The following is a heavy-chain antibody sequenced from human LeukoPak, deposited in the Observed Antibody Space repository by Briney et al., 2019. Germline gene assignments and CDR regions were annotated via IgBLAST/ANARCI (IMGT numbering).Heavy chain of an antibody. Sequence: PSETLSLTCTVSGDSIISSSFLWGCVRQPPGKGLEWLGSIFFRGTTYYNPSLKSRVSISVDTAKSQLFLSLRSVTAADAAVYYCARSGSYPPWALNWFDPWGPGTLVTVSS. CDR2: IFFRGTT. J-gene: IGHJ5*02. V-gene: IGHV4-39*01. CDR1: GDSIISSSFL. CDR3: ARSGSYPPWALNWFDP. D-gene: IGHD3-10*01.